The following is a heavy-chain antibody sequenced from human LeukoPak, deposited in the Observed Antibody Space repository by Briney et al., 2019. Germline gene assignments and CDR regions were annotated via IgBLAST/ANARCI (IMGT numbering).Heavy chain of an antibody. CDR2: IIPILGTA. CDR1: GGTFSSYA. Sequence: ASVKVSCKASGGTFSSYAISWVRQAPGQGLEWMGRIIPILGTANYAQKFQGRVTITTDESTSTAYMELSSLRSEDTAVYYCAKEHVDTAMVTLLDYWGQGTLVTVSS. D-gene: IGHD5-18*01. CDR3: AKEHVDTAMVTLLDY. J-gene: IGHJ4*02. V-gene: IGHV1-69*11.